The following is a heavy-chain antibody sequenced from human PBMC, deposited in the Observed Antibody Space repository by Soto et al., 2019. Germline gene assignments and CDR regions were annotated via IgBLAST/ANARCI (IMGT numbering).Heavy chain of an antibody. CDR2: IFFTGNT. J-gene: IGHJ6*02. CDR1: GGSILNGCHY. V-gene: IGHV4-31*03. Sequence: SETLSLTCTVSGGSILNGCHYWTWISQHPGKGLEWIGRIFFTGNTHYNPALKSRLTFSVDMAKNQFSLKLSSVTAADTAIYYFARDSSSDIVLMVYALWGQATTVTVSS. CDR3: ARDSSSDIVLMVYAL. D-gene: IGHD2-8*01.